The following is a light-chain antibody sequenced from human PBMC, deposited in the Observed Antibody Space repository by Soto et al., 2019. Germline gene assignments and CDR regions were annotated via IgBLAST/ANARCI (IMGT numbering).Light chain of an antibody. CDR1: QSVSSN. CDR3: QQYSAWPLT. V-gene: IGKV3-15*01. J-gene: IGKJ4*01. Sequence: EIVMTQSPAALSESPGERATLFCSASQSVSSNFLAWYQQKPGQAPRLLIYGASTRATGVPGRFSGSGSGTEFTLTISSLQSEDFAVYYCQQYSAWPLTFGGGTKVEIK. CDR2: GAS.